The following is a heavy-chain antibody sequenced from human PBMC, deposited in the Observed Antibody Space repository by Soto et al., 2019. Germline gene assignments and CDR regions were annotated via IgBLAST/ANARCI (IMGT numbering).Heavy chain of an antibody. CDR2: IYYSGST. V-gene: IGHV4-59*12. CDR3: AREGGSYSRYNWFDP. D-gene: IGHD6-13*01. Sequence: SETLSLTCTVSGGSISSYYWSWIRQPPGKGLEWIGYIYYSGSTNYNPSLKSRVTISVDTSKNQFSLKLSSVTAADTAVYYCAREGGSYSRYNWFDPWGQGTLVTVSS. J-gene: IGHJ5*02. CDR1: GGSISSYY.